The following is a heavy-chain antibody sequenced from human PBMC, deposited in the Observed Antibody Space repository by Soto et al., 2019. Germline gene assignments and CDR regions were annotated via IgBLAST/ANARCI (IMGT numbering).Heavy chain of an antibody. CDR2: IYYSGST. CDR3: ARAPGDSSGPPGWFDP. V-gene: IGHV4-59*01. D-gene: IGHD6-19*01. Sequence: SETLSLTCTVSGGSISSYYWSWIRQPPGKGLEWIGYIYYSGSTNYNPSLKSRVTISVDTSKNQFSLKLSSVTAADTAVYYCARAPGDSSGPPGWFDPWGQGTLVTVSS. J-gene: IGHJ5*02. CDR1: GGSISSYY.